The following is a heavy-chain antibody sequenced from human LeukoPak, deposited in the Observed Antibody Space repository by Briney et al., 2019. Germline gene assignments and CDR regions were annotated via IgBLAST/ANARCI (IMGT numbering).Heavy chain of an antibody. D-gene: IGHD3-16*01. CDR1: GGSISGTYY. V-gene: IGHV4-59*08. J-gene: IGHJ3*01. Sequence: SETLSLTCTVSGGSISGTYYWSWIREPPGKGLEWIGYIYYTGTTDSNPSLKSRVTISLDTSKNQFSLNLSSVTAADTAVYYCARRWVYDKRAFDAWGQGTMVTVSS. CDR2: IYYTGTT. CDR3: ARRWVYDKRAFDA.